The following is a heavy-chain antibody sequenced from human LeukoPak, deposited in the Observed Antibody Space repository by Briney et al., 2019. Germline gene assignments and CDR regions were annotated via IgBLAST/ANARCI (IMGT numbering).Heavy chain of an antibody. CDR3: AGVFRTVTSYNWLDP. D-gene: IGHD4-11*01. CDR1: GGSISSSYYY. CDR2: IYYSGST. V-gene: IGHV4-39*01. J-gene: IGHJ5*02. Sequence: SETLSLTCTVSGGSISSSYYYWGWIRQPPGKGLEWIGSIYYSGSTYYNPSLKSRVTISVDTSKNQFSLKLRSVTAADTAVYYCAGVFRTVTSYNWLDPWGQGTLVTVSS.